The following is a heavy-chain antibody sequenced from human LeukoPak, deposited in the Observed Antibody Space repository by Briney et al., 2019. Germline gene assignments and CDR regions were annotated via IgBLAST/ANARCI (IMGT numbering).Heavy chain of an antibody. J-gene: IGHJ4*02. V-gene: IGHV4-59*12. Sequence: PSETLSLTCTVSGGSISSYYWSWIRQPPGKGLEWIGYIYYSGSTNYNPSLKSRVTISVDTSKNQFSLKLSSVTAADTAVYYCARDLEEGVRGVTDYWGQGTLVTVSS. D-gene: IGHD3-10*01. CDR1: GGSISSYY. CDR2: IYYSGST. CDR3: ARDLEEGVRGVTDY.